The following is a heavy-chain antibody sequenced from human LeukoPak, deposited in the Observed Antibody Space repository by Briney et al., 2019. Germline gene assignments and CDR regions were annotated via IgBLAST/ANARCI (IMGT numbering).Heavy chain of an antibody. D-gene: IGHD1-26*01. CDR1: GGTFSSYA. CDR2: IIPILGIA. Sequence: SVKVSCKASGGTFSSYAISWVRQAPGQGLEWMGRIIPILGIANYAQKFQGRVTITADKSTSTAYMELSSLKASDTAMYYCARAGVGATKADYWGQGTLVTVSS. V-gene: IGHV1-69*04. CDR3: ARAGVGATKADY. J-gene: IGHJ4*02.